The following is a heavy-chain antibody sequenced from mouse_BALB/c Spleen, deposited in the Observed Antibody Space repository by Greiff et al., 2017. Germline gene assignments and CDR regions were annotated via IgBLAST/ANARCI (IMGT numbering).Heavy chain of an antibody. J-gene: IGHJ4*01. CDR2: ISSGGST. V-gene: IGHV5-6-5*01. Sequence: DVMLVESGGGLVKPGGSLKLSCAASGFTFSSYAMSWVRQTPEKRLEWVASISSGGSTYYPDSVKGRFTISRDNARNILYLQMSSLRSEDTAMYYCARGENYDYNYAMDYWGQGTSVTVSS. CDR1: GFTFSSYA. CDR3: ARGENYDYNYAMDY. D-gene: IGHD2-4*01.